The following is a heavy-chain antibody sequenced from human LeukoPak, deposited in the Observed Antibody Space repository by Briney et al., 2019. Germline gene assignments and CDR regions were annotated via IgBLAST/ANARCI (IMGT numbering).Heavy chain of an antibody. D-gene: IGHD3-10*01. CDR3: ARLRGNWFDP. CDR2: IYTSGST. V-gene: IGHV4-4*07. Sequence: SETLSLTCTVSGGSISSYYWSWIRQPAGKGLGWVGRIYTSGSTNYNPSLKSRVTMSVDTSKSQFSLKLSSVTAADTAVYYCARLRGNWFDPWGQGTLVTVSS. CDR1: GGSISSYY. J-gene: IGHJ5*02.